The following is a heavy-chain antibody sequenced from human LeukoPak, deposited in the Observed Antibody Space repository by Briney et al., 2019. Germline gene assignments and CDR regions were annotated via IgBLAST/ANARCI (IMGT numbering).Heavy chain of an antibody. CDR1: GGSISSSSYY. J-gene: IGHJ4*02. D-gene: IGHD3-22*01. V-gene: IGHV4-39*07. Sequence: SETLSLTCTVSGGSISSSSYYWGWIRQPPGKGLEWIGSIYYSGSTYYNPSLKSRVTISVDTSKNQFSLKLSSVTAADTAVYYCARSSYYYDGSGYPSPLDYWGQGTLVTFSS. CDR2: IYYSGST. CDR3: ARSSYYYDGSGYPSPLDY.